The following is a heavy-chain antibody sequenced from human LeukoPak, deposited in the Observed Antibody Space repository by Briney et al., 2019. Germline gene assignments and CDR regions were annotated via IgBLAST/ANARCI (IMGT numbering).Heavy chain of an antibody. CDR2: ISQDGREK. J-gene: IGHJ4*02. V-gene: IGHV3-7*01. CDR1: AGFTFSDYW. D-gene: IGHD5-24*01. CDR3: ARSRYNLDY. Sequence: GGSLRLSCAASAGFTFSDYWMNWVRQAPGKGLEWVAIISQDGREKLYVDSVKGRFTISRDNSKKTLYLQMNSLRAEDTAVYYCARSRYNLDYWGQGTLVTVSS.